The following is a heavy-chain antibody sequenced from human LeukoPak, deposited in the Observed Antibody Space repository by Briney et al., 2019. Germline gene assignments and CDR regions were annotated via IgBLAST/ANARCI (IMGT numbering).Heavy chain of an antibody. D-gene: IGHD2-15*01. J-gene: IGHJ4*02. Sequence: PSETLSLTCAVCGGSFSGYFWSWIRQPPGKGLEWIGEINHSGSTNYNPSLKSRVTISVDTSKNQFSLKLSSVTAADTAVYYCARSRILAASPPDYWGQGTLVTVSS. CDR2: INHSGST. V-gene: IGHV4-34*01. CDR3: ARSRILAASPPDY. CDR1: GGSFSGYF.